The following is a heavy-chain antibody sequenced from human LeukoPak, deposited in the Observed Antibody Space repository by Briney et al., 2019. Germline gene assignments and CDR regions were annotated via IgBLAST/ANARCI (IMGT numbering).Heavy chain of an antibody. V-gene: IGHV5-51*01. CDR3: ARRGDSDFRID. CDR2: IYPGDSDT. CDR1: GYSFHSQW. Sequence: PGESLKISCKGSGYSFHSQWIGWVRQMPGKGLQWMGIIYPGDSDTRYSPSFQGQVTISADTSISAAYLQWNSLEASDTAIYYCARRGDSDFRIDWGQGTLVTVSS. D-gene: IGHD2-21*02. J-gene: IGHJ4*02.